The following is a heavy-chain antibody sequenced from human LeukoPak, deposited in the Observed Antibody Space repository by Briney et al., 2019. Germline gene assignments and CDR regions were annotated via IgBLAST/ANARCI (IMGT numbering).Heavy chain of an antibody. CDR2: ITDYGTT. J-gene: IGHJ4*02. CDR3: VRDRVGPDY. CDR1: GFTFSSAW. D-gene: IGHD1-26*01. Sequence: GSLRLSCAASGFTFSSAWMHWVRQGPGTGLVWVSRITDYGTTTYADSVKGRFTISRDNAKNTLYLQMNSLRAEDTAVYYCVRDRVGPDYWGQGTLVTVSS. V-gene: IGHV3-74*03.